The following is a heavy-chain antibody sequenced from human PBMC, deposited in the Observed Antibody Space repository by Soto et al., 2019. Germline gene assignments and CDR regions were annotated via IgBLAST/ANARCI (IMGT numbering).Heavy chain of an antibody. CDR3: ARDQGDVVVVAAGAFDI. J-gene: IGHJ3*02. Sequence: GGSLRLSCAASGFTFSSYWMSWVRQAPGKGLEWVANIKQDGSEKYYVDSVKGRFTISRDNAKNSLYLQMNSLRAEDTAVYYCARDQGDVVVVAAGAFDIWGQGTMVTVSS. V-gene: IGHV3-7*01. CDR1: GFTFSSYW. CDR2: IKQDGSEK. D-gene: IGHD2-15*01.